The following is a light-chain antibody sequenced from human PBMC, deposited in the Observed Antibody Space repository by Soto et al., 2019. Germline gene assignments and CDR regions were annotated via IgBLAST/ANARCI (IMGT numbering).Light chain of an antibody. V-gene: IGLV1-40*01. Sequence: QSALTQPPSVSGAPGQRVTISCTGTSSNTGAGYDVHWYQQHPGTAPKYLIYSNSNRPSGVPDRFSGSKSGTSASLAISGLQADDEADYFCQSYDTSLRGWVFGGGTKLTVL. CDR2: SNS. CDR1: SSNTGAGYD. J-gene: IGLJ3*02. CDR3: QSYDTSLRGWV.